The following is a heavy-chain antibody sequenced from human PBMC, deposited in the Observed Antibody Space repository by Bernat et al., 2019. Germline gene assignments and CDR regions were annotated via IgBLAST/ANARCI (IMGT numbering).Heavy chain of an antibody. Sequence: QVQLVESGGGVVQPGRSLRLSCAASGFTFSSYAMHWVRQAPGKGLEWVAVISYDGSNKYYTDSVKGRFTISRDNSKNTLYLQMNSLRAEDTAVYYCAKEFRRFTMIVVVLDYWGQGTLVTVSS. CDR2: ISYDGSNK. V-gene: IGHV3-30-3*01. CDR3: AKEFRRFTMIVVVLDY. D-gene: IGHD3-22*01. CDR1: GFTFSSYA. J-gene: IGHJ4*02.